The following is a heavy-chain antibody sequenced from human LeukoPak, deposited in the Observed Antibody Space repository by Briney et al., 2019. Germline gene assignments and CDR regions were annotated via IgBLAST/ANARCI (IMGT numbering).Heavy chain of an antibody. CDR3: ARGPHHFYGMDV. V-gene: IGHV1-18*04. CDR2: ISAYNGNT. J-gene: IGHJ6*02. D-gene: IGHD1-14*01. Sequence: ASVKVPCKASGYTFSTYTISWVRQAPGQGLEWLGWISAYNGNTYYAQRLQGRVTMTTDTSTTTAYMELKSLTSDDTAVYFCARGPHHFYGMDVWGQGTTVTVSS. CDR1: GYTFSTYT.